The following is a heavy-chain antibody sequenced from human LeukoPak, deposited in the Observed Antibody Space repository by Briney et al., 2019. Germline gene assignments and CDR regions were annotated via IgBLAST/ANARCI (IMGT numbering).Heavy chain of an antibody. D-gene: IGHD3-3*01. CDR2: IYYSGST. Sequence: SETLSLTCIVSGGSISSSSYYWGWIRQPPGKGLEWIGSIYYSGSTYYNPSLKSRVTISVDTSKNQFSLKLSSVTAADTAVYYCARTIFGVVIMAYNWFDPWGQGTLVTVSS. J-gene: IGHJ5*02. CDR3: ARTIFGVVIMAYNWFDP. V-gene: IGHV4-39*01. CDR1: GGSISSSSYY.